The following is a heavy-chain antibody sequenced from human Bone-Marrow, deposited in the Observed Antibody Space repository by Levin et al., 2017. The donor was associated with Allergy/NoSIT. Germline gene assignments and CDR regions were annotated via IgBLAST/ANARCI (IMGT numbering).Heavy chain of an antibody. CDR1: GFTFKNYY. CDR2: VISDGSIT. V-gene: IGHV3-74*01. CDR3: ARGGCSSTSCLDN. D-gene: IGHD2-2*01. J-gene: IGHJ4*02. Sequence: SCAASGFTFKNYYMHWVRQAPGKGLVWVSRVISDGSITDYADSVRGRFTISRDNARNTLYLEMNSLRAEDTAVYYCARGGCSSTSCLDNWGQGILVTVSS.